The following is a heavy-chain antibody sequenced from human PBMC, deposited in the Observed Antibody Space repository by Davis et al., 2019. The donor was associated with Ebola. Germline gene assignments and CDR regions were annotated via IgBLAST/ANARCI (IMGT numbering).Heavy chain of an antibody. J-gene: IGHJ4*02. CDR2: IKQDGSEK. D-gene: IGHD2/OR15-2a*01. Sequence: GESLKISCAASGFTFSSYWMSWVRQAPGKGPEWVANIKQDGSEKYYVDSVKGRFTISRDNAKNSLYLQMNSLRAEDTAVYYCARRTTFSDYWGQGTLVTVSS. V-gene: IGHV3-7*01. CDR3: ARRTTFSDY. CDR1: GFTFSSYW.